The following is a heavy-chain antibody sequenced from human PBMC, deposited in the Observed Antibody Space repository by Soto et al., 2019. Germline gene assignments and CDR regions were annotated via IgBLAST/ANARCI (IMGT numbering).Heavy chain of an antibody. D-gene: IGHD2-15*01. CDR1: GIIFSNSA. Sequence: QMQVVQSGPEVKKPGTSVTVSCKTSGIIFSNSAVQWVRQARGQRLEWLGYIIIAGGGTKYSQNLQGKITITRDMSTNTAYMELSSLRSEDMAIYYCAAELYSGGRCCSFDIWGQGTMITVSS. J-gene: IGHJ3*02. V-gene: IGHV1-58*01. CDR2: IIIAGGGT. CDR3: AAELYSGGRCCSFDI.